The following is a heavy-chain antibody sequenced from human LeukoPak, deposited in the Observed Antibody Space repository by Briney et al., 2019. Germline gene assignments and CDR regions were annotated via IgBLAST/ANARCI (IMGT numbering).Heavy chain of an antibody. CDR3: ARGFPPRTYYDSSDYDSYYFDY. CDR2: IIPIFGTA. J-gene: IGHJ4*02. CDR1: GGTFSSYA. D-gene: IGHD3-22*01. Sequence: SVNVSCKASGGTFSSYAISWVRQAPGQGLEWMGGIIPIFGTANYAQKFQGRVTITADESTSTAYMELRSMRSDDTAVYYCARGFPPRTYYDSSDYDSYYFDYWGQGTLVTVSS. V-gene: IGHV1-69*13.